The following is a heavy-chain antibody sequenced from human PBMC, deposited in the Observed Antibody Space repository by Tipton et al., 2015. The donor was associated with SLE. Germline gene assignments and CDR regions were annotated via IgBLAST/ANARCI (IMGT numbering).Heavy chain of an antibody. V-gene: IGHV4-59*11. CDR3: ARGLLEFHAFDI. D-gene: IGHD2-15*01. CDR2: LYYSGST. CDR1: GGSISSHY. Sequence: TLSLTCTVSGGSISSHYWSWIRQPPGKGLEWIGYLYYSGSTNYNPSLKSRVTISVDTSKNQFSLKLSSVTAADTAVYYCARGLLEFHAFDIWGQGTMVTVSS. J-gene: IGHJ3*02.